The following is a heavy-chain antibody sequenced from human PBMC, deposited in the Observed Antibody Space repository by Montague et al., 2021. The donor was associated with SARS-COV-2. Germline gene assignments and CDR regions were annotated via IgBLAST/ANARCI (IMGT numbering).Heavy chain of an antibody. CDR3: TRAPVAHITIFGVVTSFDY. V-gene: IGHV4-59*07. CDR1: GGSISSYY. D-gene: IGHD3-3*01. Sequence: SDSLSLVRTVSGGSISSYYWSWIRQPPGKGLEWIGYIYYSGSTNYNPSLKSRVTISVDTSKNQFSLKLSSVTAADTAVYYCTRAPVAHITIFGVVTSFDYWGQGTLVTVSS. J-gene: IGHJ4*02. CDR2: IYYSGST.